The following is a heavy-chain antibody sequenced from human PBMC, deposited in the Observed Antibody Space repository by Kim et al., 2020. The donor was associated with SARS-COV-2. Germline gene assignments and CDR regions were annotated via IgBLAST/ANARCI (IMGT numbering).Heavy chain of an antibody. CDR1: GGSFSGYY. CDR2: INHSGST. Sequence: SETLSLTCAVYGGSFSGYYWSWIRQPPGKGLEWIGEINHSGSTNYNPSLKSRVTISVDTSKNQFSLKLSSVTAADTAVYYCAREGGIRYCSGGSCQRWGMDVWGQGTTVTVSS. CDR3: AREGGIRYCSGGSCQRWGMDV. D-gene: IGHD2-15*01. V-gene: IGHV4-34*01. J-gene: IGHJ6*02.